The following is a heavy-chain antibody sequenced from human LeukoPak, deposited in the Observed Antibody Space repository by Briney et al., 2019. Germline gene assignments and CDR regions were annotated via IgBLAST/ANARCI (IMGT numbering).Heavy chain of an antibody. Sequence: GGSLRLSCAGSGFIFSNAWMNWVRQAPGKGLEWVAVISYDGSNKYYADSVKGRFTISRDNSKNTLYLQMNSLRAEDTAIYYCARDRGESWFDPWGQGTLVTVSS. CDR1: GFIFSNAW. V-gene: IGHV3-30*03. D-gene: IGHD3-10*01. J-gene: IGHJ5*02. CDR3: ARDRGESWFDP. CDR2: ISYDGSNK.